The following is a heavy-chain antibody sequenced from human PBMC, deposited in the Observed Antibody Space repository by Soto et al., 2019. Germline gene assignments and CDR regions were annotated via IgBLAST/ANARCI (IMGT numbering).Heavy chain of an antibody. CDR3: ARVNGSGSYYYYYYYYMDV. V-gene: IGHV4-31*03. D-gene: IGHD3-10*01. J-gene: IGHJ6*03. Sequence: PSETLSLTCTVSGGSISSGGYYWSWIRQHPGKGLEWIGYIYYSGSTYYNPSLKSRVTISVDTSKNQFSLKLSSVTAADTAVYYCARVNGSGSYYYYYYYYMDVWGKGTTVTV. CDR1: GGSISSGGYY. CDR2: IYYSGST.